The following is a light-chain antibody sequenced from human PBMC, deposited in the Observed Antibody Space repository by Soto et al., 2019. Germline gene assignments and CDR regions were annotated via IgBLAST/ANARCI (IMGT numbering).Light chain of an antibody. CDR1: QAVGTW. CDR3: QQYNTYPPT. Sequence: DIQMTQSPSSLSASVGDRVTITCRASQAVGTWVAWYQQKPQRAPRSLMYDASTLESGVPSRFSGSASGTDFTLTISSLQPEDFATYYCQQYNTYPPTFGPGTTVDFK. V-gene: IGKV1D-16*01. CDR2: DAS. J-gene: IGKJ3*01.